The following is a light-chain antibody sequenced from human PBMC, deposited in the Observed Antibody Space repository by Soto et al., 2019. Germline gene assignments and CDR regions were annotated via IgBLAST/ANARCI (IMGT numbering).Light chain of an antibody. V-gene: IGKV1-39*01. CDR1: QSISSY. Sequence: DIQMTQSPSSLSASVGDRVTITCRASQSISSYLNWYQQKPGKAPKLLIYAASSLQRGVQSRFSGSGSATDFTLTISSLPPEDFETYYCQQSYSTPPTFGQGTKVEIK. CDR3: QQSYSTPPT. CDR2: AAS. J-gene: IGKJ1*01.